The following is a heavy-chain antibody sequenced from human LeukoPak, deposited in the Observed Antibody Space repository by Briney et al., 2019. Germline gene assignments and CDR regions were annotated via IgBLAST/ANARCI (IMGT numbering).Heavy chain of an antibody. J-gene: IGHJ6*03. CDR2: IYYSGST. D-gene: IGHD2-2*01. CDR3: ARGGVVPAAYYYYMDV. V-gene: IGHV4-59*01. CDR1: GGSISSYY. Sequence: SETLSLTCTVSGGSISSYYWSWLRQPPGKGLEWIGYIYYSGSTNDNPSLKSRVTISVDTSKNQFSLKLSSVPAADTAVYYCARGGVVPAAYYYYMDVWGKGTTVTVSS.